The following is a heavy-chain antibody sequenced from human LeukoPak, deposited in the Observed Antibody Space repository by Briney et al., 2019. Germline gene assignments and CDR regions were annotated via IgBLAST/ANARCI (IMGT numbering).Heavy chain of an antibody. CDR3: AKGPIAGYGTSWIDY. V-gene: IGHV3-21*01. CDR2: ISSGSGHT. CDR1: GFTFRTYH. J-gene: IGHJ4*02. D-gene: IGHD6-13*01. Sequence: PGGSLRLSCGASGFTFRTYHMNWVRQAPGKGLEWVSFISSGSGHTFYADSVKGRFTISRDDAKNSLYLQMNSLRADDTAVYYCAKGPIAGYGTSWIDYWGQGTLVTVSP.